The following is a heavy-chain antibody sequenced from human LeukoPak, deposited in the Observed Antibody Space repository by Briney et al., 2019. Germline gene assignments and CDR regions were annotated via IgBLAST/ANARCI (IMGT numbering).Heavy chain of an antibody. CDR2: MNPNSGNT. CDR3: ARTGYDSSGYYRADVDY. V-gene: IGHV1-8*01. J-gene: IGHJ4*02. Sequence: ASVKVSCKASGYTFTSYDINWVRQATGQGLEWMGWMNPNSGNTGYAQKFQGRVTMTRNTSISTAYMELSSLRSDDTAVYYCARTGYDSSGYYRADVDYWGQGTLVTVSS. CDR1: GYTFTSYD. D-gene: IGHD3-22*01.